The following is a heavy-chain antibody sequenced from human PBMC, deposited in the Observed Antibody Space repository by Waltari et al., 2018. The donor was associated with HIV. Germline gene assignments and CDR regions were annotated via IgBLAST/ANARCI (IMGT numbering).Heavy chain of an antibody. V-gene: IGHV4-61*02. CDR3: ARGVGIAVARDAFDI. Sequence: QVQLQESGPGLVKPSQTLSLTCPVSGGSISRGSYYWSWTRQPAGKGLEWIGRIYTSGSTNYNPSLKSRVTISVDTSKNQFSLKLSSVTAADTAVYYCARGVGIAVARDAFDIWGQGTMVTVSS. CDR1: GGSISRGSYY. J-gene: IGHJ3*02. CDR2: IYTSGST. D-gene: IGHD6-19*01.